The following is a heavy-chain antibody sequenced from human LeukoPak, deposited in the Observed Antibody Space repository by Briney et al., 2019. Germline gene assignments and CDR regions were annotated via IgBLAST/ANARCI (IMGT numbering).Heavy chain of an antibody. D-gene: IGHD6-19*01. V-gene: IGHV3-30-3*01. CDR3: ARAIAVAGLYSDY. CDR1: GFTFSSYA. Sequence: GGSLRLSCAASGFTFSSYAMHWVRQAPGKGLEWVAVISYDASNKYYADSVKGRFTISRDNSKNTLYLQMNSLRAEDTAVYYCARAIAVAGLYSDYWGQGTLVTVSS. CDR2: ISYDASNK. J-gene: IGHJ4*02.